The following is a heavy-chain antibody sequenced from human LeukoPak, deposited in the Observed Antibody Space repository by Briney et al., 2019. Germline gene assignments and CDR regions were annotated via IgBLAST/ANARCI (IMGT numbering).Heavy chain of an antibody. J-gene: IGHJ4*02. CDR3: AGRNYFDY. Sequence: GGSLRLSCAASGFTFDDYAMHWVRQAPGKGLEWVSGISWNSGSIYYADSVKGRFTISRDNAKNSLYLQMNSLRAEDTAVYYCAGRNYFDYWGQGTLVTVSS. CDR1: GFTFDDYA. V-gene: IGHV3-9*01. CDR2: ISWNSGSI.